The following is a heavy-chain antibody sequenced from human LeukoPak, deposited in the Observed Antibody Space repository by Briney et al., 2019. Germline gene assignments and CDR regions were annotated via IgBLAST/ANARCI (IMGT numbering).Heavy chain of an antibody. D-gene: IGHD4-17*01. V-gene: IGHV4-39*01. CDR1: GGSISSSSYY. CDR3: ARVPTVTFFDY. J-gene: IGHJ4*02. Sequence: SETLSLTCTVSGGSISSSSYYWGWIRQPPGKGLEWIANIYYSRSTYYNPPLKSRVTISVDTSKNQFSLKLSSVTAADTAVYYCARVPTVTFFDYWGQGTLVTVSS. CDR2: IYYSRST.